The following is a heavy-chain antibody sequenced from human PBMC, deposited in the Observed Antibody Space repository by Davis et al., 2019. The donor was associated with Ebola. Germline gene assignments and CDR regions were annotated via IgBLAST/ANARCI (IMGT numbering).Heavy chain of an antibody. CDR2: INPTGTGT. CDR1: GDTFSSYY. V-gene: IGHV1-2*02. CDR3: ARDDKVMHFDY. D-gene: IGHD3-16*01. J-gene: IGHJ4*02. Sequence: ASAKVSCKASGDTFSSYYVHWVRQAPGQGLDWVGFINPTGTGTTYAQKFQDRVAMTRDTSVNTAHMELSGLRSDDTAVYYCARDDKVMHFDYWGQGTLVTVSS.